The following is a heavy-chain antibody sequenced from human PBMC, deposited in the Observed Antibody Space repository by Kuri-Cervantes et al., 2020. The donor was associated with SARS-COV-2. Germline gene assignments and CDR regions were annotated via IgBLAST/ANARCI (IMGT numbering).Heavy chain of an antibody. CDR2: IFGGGIT. CDR1: GIPVTSDY. Sequence: GESLKISCAASGIPVTSDYMSWVRQPPGKGLEWVSVIFGGGITYYADSVKGRFTISRDTSANTAYMDLNSLRSADTAVYYCARDRGGNGWSVLGLPLFDHWGQGTLVTVSS. D-gene: IGHD6-19*01. J-gene: IGHJ4*02. V-gene: IGHV3-53*05. CDR3: ARDRGGNGWSVLGLPLFDH.